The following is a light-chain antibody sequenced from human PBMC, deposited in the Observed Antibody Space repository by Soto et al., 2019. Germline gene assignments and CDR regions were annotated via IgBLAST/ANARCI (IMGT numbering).Light chain of an antibody. V-gene: IGKV3-11*01. CDR2: DAS. CDR1: QSVSSY. Sequence: EIVLTPSPATLSLSPGARATLSCRASQSVSSYLAWYQQKPGQAPRLLIYDASNRATGIPARFSGSGSGTDFTLTISSLEPGDFAVYYCQQYGSSGTFGQGTKVDIK. J-gene: IGKJ1*01. CDR3: QQYGSSGT.